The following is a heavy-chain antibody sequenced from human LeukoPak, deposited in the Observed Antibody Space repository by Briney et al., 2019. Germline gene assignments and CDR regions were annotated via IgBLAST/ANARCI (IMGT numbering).Heavy chain of an antibody. CDR2: TNPNNAGR. Sequence: ASVKVSCKASGYTFTGYYMHWVRQAPGQGLELMGRTNPNNAGRNYAQKFQGRVTMTRDTSISTAYMELTRLRSGDTGVYYCARGGPYYYDSSDNFDYWGQGTLVTVSS. D-gene: IGHD3-22*01. CDR1: GYTFTGYY. J-gene: IGHJ4*02. CDR3: ARGGPYYYDSSDNFDY. V-gene: IGHV1-2*02.